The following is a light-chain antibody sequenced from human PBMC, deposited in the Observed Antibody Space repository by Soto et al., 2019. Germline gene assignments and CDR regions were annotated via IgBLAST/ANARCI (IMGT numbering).Light chain of an antibody. CDR2: HAS. CDR3: QQYINWPIT. Sequence: EIVMTQSPATLSVSPGERVTLSCRASQNVDFNLAWYQQKPGQAPSLLIYHASIRATGIPARFSGGGSGTEFTFTISSLQSGDFAVYYCQQYINWPITFGQGTRLEIK. V-gene: IGKV3-15*01. CDR1: QNVDFN. J-gene: IGKJ5*01.